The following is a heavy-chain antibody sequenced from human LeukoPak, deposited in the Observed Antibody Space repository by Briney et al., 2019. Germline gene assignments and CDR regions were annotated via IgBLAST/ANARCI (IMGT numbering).Heavy chain of an antibody. V-gene: IGHV4-59*01. CDR2: IYYSGST. D-gene: IGHD5-24*01. CDR3: ATEGSGGYNDS. J-gene: IGHJ4*02. CDR1: GGSISSYY. Sequence: SETLSLTCTVSGGSISSYYWRWIRQPPGKGLEWSGYIYYSGSTNYNPSLKSRVTISVDTSKNQFSLKLSSVPDADMDVYYCATEGSGGYNDSWGQGTLVTVSP.